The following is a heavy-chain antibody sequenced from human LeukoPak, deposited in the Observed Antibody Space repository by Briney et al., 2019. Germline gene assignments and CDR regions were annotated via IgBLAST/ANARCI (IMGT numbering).Heavy chain of an antibody. CDR3: ARADYGDYDSNNWFDP. CDR1: GYTFTSYD. D-gene: IGHD4-17*01. J-gene: IGHJ5*02. CDR2: MNPNSGNT. Sequence: ASVKVSCKASGYTFTSYDINWVRQATGQGLEWMGWMNPNSGNTGYVQKFQGRVTMTRNTSISTAYMELSSLRSEDTAVYYCARADYGDYDSNNWFDPWGQGTLVTVSS. V-gene: IGHV1-8*01.